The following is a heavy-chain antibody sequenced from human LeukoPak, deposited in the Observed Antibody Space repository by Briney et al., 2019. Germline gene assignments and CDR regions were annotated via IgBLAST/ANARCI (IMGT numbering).Heavy chain of an antibody. J-gene: IGHJ4*02. CDR2: ISTGRTTI. V-gene: IGHV3-48*01. Sequence: GGSLRLSCAASGFTFSSYSMNWVRQAPGKGLEWVSYISTGRTTIYYADSVKGRFIISRDNAKNSLYLQMDSLRAEDTAVYYCARNSVSTSCYDYWGQGTLVTVSS. D-gene: IGHD2-2*01. CDR3: ARNSVSTSCYDY. CDR1: GFTFSSYS.